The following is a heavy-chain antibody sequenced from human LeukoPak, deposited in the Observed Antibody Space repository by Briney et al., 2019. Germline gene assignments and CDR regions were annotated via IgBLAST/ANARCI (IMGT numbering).Heavy chain of an antibody. CDR3: ARRKYYYDSSGYPEDY. J-gene: IGHJ4*02. Sequence: SETLSLTCTVSGGSISSSSYYWGWIRQPPGKGLEWIGNIYYSGSTYYNPSLKSRVTISVDTSKNQFSLKLGSVTAADTAVYYCARRKYYYDSSGYPEDYWGQGTLVTVSS. CDR2: IYYSGST. CDR1: GGSISSSSYY. V-gene: IGHV4-39*01. D-gene: IGHD3-22*01.